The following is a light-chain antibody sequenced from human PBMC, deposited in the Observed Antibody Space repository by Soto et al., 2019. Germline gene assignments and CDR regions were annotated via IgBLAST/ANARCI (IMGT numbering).Light chain of an antibody. CDR2: EVT. V-gene: IGLV2-14*01. Sequence: QCALAEPASRAASPGQSITISCTGSSSDVGGHEYVSWFQQKPGKAPKIVISEVTNRPSGVSTRFSGSKSGDTASLTISGLQPEDEAVYYCSSYASTSVHYVFGGETKVTVL. CDR3: SSYASTSVHYV. J-gene: IGLJ1*01. CDR1: SSDVGGHEY.